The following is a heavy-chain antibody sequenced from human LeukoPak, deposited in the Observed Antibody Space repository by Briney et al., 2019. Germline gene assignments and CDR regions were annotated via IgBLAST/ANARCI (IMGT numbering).Heavy chain of an antibody. V-gene: IGHV3-11*01. Sequence: GGSLRLSCAASGFTVSSNYMSWVRQAPGKGLEWVSYISSSGSTIYYADSVKGRFTISRDNAKNSLYLQMNSLRAEDTAVYYCARDPAAAENAFDIWGQGTMVTVSS. CDR2: ISSSGSTI. D-gene: IGHD6-13*01. CDR3: ARDPAAAENAFDI. J-gene: IGHJ3*02. CDR1: GFTVSSNY.